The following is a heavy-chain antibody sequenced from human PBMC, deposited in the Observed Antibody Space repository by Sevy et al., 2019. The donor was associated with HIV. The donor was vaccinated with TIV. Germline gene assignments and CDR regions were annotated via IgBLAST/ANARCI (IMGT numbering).Heavy chain of an antibody. CDR2: ISGSGGST. V-gene: IGHV3-23*01. J-gene: IGHJ6*02. CDR3: ARRPDLGVVILTGVLDV. Sequence: GGSLRLSCAASGFIFRSYVMSWVRQTPGKGLQWVSVISGSGGSTYYADSVKGRFTIFRDNSRNTVYLQMNSLRAEDTAVYYCARRPDLGVVILTGVLDVWGQGTTVTVSS. D-gene: IGHD3-3*01. CDR1: GFIFRSYV.